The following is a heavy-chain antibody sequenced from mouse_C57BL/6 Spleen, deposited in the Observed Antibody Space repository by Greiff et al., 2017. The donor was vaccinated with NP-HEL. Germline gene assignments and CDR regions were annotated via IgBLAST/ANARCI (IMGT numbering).Heavy chain of an antibody. V-gene: IGHV3-6*01. CDR3: ASFYTTYAMDY. D-gene: IGHD2-12*01. CDR1: GYSITSGYY. CDR2: ISYDGSN. Sequence: EVKLVESGPGLVKPSQSLSLTCSVTGYSITSGYYWNWIRQFPGNKLEWMGYISYDGSNNYNPSLKNRISITRDTSKNQFFLKLNSVTTEDTATYYCASFYTTYAMDYWGQGTSVTVSS. J-gene: IGHJ4*01.